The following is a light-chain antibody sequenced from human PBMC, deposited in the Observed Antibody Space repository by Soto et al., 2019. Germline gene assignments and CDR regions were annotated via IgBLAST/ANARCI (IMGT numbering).Light chain of an antibody. CDR1: SGYVGTYSL. J-gene: IGLJ1*01. V-gene: IGLV2-23*01. CDR3: CLYVGATTYV. CDR2: EGH. Sequence: QSALAQPASVSGSPGQSITISCTGASGYVGTYSLVSWYQQHPGKAPKVVIYEGHKRPSGVPDRFSGSTSVNTAFLTISGLQTDDEADYYCCLYVGATTYVFGTGTKVTVL.